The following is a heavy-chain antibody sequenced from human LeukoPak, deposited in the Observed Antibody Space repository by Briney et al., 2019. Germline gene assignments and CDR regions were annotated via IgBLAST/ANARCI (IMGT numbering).Heavy chain of an antibody. V-gene: IGHV4-34*01. CDR3: ARVPLRFLEPFDY. Sequence: NASETLSLTCAVYGGSFIGYYWSWIRQPPGKGLEWIGEINHSGDAKYNPSLKSRVTISADTSKSQFSLKLGSVTAADTAVYYCARVPLRFLEPFDYWGQGTLVTVSS. CDR1: GGSFIGYY. D-gene: IGHD3-3*01. CDR2: INHSGDA. J-gene: IGHJ4*02.